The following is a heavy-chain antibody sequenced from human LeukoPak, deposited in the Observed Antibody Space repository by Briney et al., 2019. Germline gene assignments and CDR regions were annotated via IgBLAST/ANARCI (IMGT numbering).Heavy chain of an antibody. CDR1: EFTFSSYA. Sequence: GGSLRLSCAASEFTFSSYAMSWVRQTPGKGLEWVSVIRSTGGGTYYADSVKGRFTISRDNSKNTLYLQMNSLGAEDTAVYYCAKELAAVGVPSFDSWGQGTLVTVSS. D-gene: IGHD6-13*01. V-gene: IGHV3-23*01. CDR2: IRSTGGGT. J-gene: IGHJ4*02. CDR3: AKELAAVGVPSFDS.